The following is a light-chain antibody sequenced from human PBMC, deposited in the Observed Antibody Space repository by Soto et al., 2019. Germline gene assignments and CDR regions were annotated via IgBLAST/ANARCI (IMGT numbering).Light chain of an antibody. Sequence: QSVLTQPPSASGSPGQSVTISCIGTASDIGRYNDVSWYQHHPGKAPKLIIYEVTNRPSGVPDRFSGSKSGNTASLTVSGLQADDEADYYCNSYVGSNNYVFGTGTKLTVL. J-gene: IGLJ1*01. CDR2: EVT. V-gene: IGLV2-8*01. CDR3: NSYVGSNNYV. CDR1: ASDIGRYND.